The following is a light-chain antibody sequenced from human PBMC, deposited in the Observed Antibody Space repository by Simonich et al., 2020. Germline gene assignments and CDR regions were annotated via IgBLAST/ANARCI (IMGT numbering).Light chain of an antibody. J-gene: IGLJ3*02. CDR3: YSTDSSGNHRV. V-gene: IGLV3-10*01. Sequence: SYELTQPPSVSVSPGQTARITCSGDALPKQYAYWYKQKSGQAPVLVIYEDSKRPAGIPESFSGSSSGTMATLTISGAQVEDEADYYCYSTDSSGNHRVFGGGTKLTVL. CDR2: EDS. CDR1: ALPKQY.